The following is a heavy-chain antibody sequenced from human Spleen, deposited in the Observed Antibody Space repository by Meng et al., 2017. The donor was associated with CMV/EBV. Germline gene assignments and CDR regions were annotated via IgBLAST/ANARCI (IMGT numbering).Heavy chain of an antibody. J-gene: IGHJ3*01. CDR1: GFTFSSYW. V-gene: IGHV3-23*03. D-gene: IGHD3-22*01. CDR3: ARADYYEGFDL. CDR2: IYSGGSST. Sequence: GESLKISCAASGFTFSSYWMSWVRQAPGKGLEWVSVIYSGGSSTYYADSVKGRFTISRDNSKNTLYLQMNSLRAEDTAVYYCARADYYEGFDLWGQGTMVTVSS.